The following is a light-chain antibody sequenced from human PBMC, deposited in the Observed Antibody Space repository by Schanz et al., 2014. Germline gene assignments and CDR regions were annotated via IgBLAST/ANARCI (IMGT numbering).Light chain of an antibody. CDR2: EGT. Sequence: QSVLTQPASVSGSPGQSITFSCTGTSSDVGSYNLVSWYQHHPGKAPKLMVYEGTKRPSGVSNRFSGSKSGNTASLTISGLQAEDEADYYCSSYAGSNNLVFGGGTKLTVL. CDR1: SSDVGSYNL. V-gene: IGLV2-23*01. CDR3: SSYAGSNNLV. J-gene: IGLJ2*01.